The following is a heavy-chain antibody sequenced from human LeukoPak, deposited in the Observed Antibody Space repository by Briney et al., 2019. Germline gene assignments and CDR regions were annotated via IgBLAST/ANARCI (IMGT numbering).Heavy chain of an antibody. Sequence: GSVKASCKTSGYSFTDYYMHWVRQAPGQGLEWMGWINPNSGGTNYAQKFQGRVTMTRDTSISTAYMELSRLRSDDTAVYYCARDLRDRRYPDYWGQGTLVTVSS. CDR2: INPNSGGT. J-gene: IGHJ4*02. D-gene: IGHD1-14*01. V-gene: IGHV1-2*02. CDR1: GYSFTDYY. CDR3: ARDLRDRRYPDY.